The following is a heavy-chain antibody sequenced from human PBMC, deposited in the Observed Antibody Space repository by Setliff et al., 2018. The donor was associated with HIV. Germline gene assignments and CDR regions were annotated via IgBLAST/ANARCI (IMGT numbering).Heavy chain of an antibody. J-gene: IGHJ4*02. Sequence: SETLSLTCTVSGGSISPYYWSWIRQPPGKGLEWIAWISDRGATNYNPSLKSRATLSVDTSKNQFSLKLDSVTAADTAIYYCARQSTVAAAGFDFWGQGTLVTVSS. V-gene: IGHV4-59*08. CDR1: GGSISPYY. D-gene: IGHD6-13*01. CDR3: ARQSTVAAAGFDF. CDR2: ISDRGAT.